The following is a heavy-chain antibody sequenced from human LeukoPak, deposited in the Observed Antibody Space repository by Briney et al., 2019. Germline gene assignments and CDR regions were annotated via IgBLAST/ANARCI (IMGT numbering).Heavy chain of an antibody. D-gene: IGHD3-16*02. CDR2: IKHDGSEK. Sequence: GGSLRLSCAASGFIFTNYFMSWVRQAPGKGLEWVASIKHDGSEKYYVDSVRGRFTISRDNTMNSLYLQMNSLRAEDTAVYYCAKSNDYVWGSYRAPFDYWGQGTLVTVSS. CDR1: GFIFTNYF. V-gene: IGHV3-7*03. CDR3: AKSNDYVWGSYRAPFDY. J-gene: IGHJ4*02.